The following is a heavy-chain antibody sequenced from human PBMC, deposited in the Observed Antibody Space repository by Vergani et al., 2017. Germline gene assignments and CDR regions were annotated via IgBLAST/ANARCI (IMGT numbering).Heavy chain of an antibody. CDR2: IIPILGIA. D-gene: IGHD3-22*01. CDR3: ASPYYYYDSNGGYFDL. V-gene: IGHV1-69*04. CDR1: GGTFSSYA. J-gene: IGHJ2*01. Sequence: QVQLVQSGAEVKKPGSSVKVSCKASGGTFSSYAISWVRQAPGQGLEWMGRIIPILGIANYAQKFQGRVTITADKSTSTAYMKLSSLRSEDTAVYYCASPYYYYDSNGGYFDLWGRGTLVTVSS.